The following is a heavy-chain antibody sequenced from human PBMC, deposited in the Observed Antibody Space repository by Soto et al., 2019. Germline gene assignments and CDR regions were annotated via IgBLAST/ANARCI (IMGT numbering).Heavy chain of an antibody. V-gene: IGHV4-59*01. CDR3: ARGQFRWLQFL. Sequence: SLTCTVSGGSISSYYWSWIRQPPGKGLEWIGYIYYSGSTNYNPSLKSRVTISVDTSKNQFSLKLSSVTAADTAVYYCARGQFRWLQFLWGQGTLVTVSS. J-gene: IGHJ4*02. CDR2: IYYSGST. D-gene: IGHD4-4*01. CDR1: GGSISSYY.